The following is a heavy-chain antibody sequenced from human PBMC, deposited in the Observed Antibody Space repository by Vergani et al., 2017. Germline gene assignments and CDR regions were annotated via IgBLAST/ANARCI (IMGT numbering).Heavy chain of an antibody. CDR2: IYHSGST. Sequence: QVQLQESGPGLVKPSETLSLTCAVSGYSISSGYYWGWIRQPPGKGLEWIGSIYHSGSTYYNPSLKSRVTISVDTSKNQFSLKLSSVTAADTAVYYCARQETAMVPYYCDYWGQGTLVTVSS. D-gene: IGHD5-18*01. CDR3: ARQETAMVPYYCDY. J-gene: IGHJ4*02. CDR1: GYSISSGYY. V-gene: IGHV4-38-2*01.